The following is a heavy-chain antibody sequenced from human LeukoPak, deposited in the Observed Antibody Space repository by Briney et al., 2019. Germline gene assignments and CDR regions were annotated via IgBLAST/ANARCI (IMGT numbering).Heavy chain of an antibody. J-gene: IGHJ4*02. D-gene: IGHD1-26*01. Sequence: PGGSLRLSCAASGFAVSSNYMSWVRQAPGKGLEWVSVIYSGGRTYYADAVKGRFTISRDNSKNTLSLQMNSLRAEDTAVHYCARELSGSYYDYWGQGTLVAVSS. CDR3: ARELSGSYYDY. V-gene: IGHV3-53*01. CDR1: GFAVSSNY. CDR2: IYSGGRT.